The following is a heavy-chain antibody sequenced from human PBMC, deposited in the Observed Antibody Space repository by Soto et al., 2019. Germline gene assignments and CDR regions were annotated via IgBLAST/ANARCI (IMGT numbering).Heavy chain of an antibody. CDR1: GYSFISYW. V-gene: IGHV5-51*01. CDR2: IYPGDSDT. D-gene: IGHD1-1*01. CDR3: SHALEDRRAQLPVLAF. Sequence: GVLLQIPRNGAGYSFISYWIGWVRQMPGKGLEWMGIIYPGDSDTRYSPSFQGQVTISADKSISTAYLQWSSLKASDTAMYYCSHALEDRRAQLPVLAFRGKGTLDPVS. J-gene: IGHJ4*02.